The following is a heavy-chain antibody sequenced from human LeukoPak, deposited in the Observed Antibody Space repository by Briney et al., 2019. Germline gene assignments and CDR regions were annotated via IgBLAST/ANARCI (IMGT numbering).Heavy chain of an antibody. D-gene: IGHD5-24*01. CDR3: ANVGRDGYNPFIDY. V-gene: IGHV3-30*02. CDR2: IRYDGSNK. Sequence: PGGSLRLSCAASGFTFSSYGMHWVRRAPGKGLEWVAFIRYDGSNKYYADSVKGRFTISRDNSKNTLYLQMNSLRAEDTAVYYCANVGRDGYNPFIDYWGQGTLVTVSS. CDR1: GFTFSSYG. J-gene: IGHJ4*02.